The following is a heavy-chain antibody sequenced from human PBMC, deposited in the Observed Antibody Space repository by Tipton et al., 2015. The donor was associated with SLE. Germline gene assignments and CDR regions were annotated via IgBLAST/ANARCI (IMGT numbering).Heavy chain of an antibody. V-gene: IGHV4-39*07. CDR3: ARGWILRFLEERSDAFDI. Sequence: TLSLTCTVSGGSISSSSYYWGWIRQPPGKGLEWIGSIYYSGSTYYNPSLKSRVTISVDTSKNQFSLKLSSVTAADTAVYYCARGWILRFLEERSDAFDIWGQGTMVTVSS. J-gene: IGHJ3*02. D-gene: IGHD3-3*01. CDR1: GGSISSSSYY. CDR2: IYYSGST.